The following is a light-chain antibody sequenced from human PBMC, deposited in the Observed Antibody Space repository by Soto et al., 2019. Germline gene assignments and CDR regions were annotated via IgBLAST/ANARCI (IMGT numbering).Light chain of an antibody. CDR3: QQYGSSPVT. CDR2: DAS. V-gene: IGKV3-20*01. J-gene: IGKJ2*01. Sequence: EIVLTQSPGTLSLSPGERATLSCRASQSVSRRYLAWYQKKPGQVPRLLIHDASSRATGIPDRFSGSGSGTDFTLTVSRLEPEDFAVYYCQQYGSSPVTFGQGPKVEIK. CDR1: QSVSRRY.